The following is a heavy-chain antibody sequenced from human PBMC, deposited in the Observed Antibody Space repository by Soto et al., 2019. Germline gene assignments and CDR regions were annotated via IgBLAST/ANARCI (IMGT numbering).Heavy chain of an antibody. CDR1: GGSISSSSYY. CDR2: IYYSGST. V-gene: IGHV4-39*01. D-gene: IGHD2-15*01. CDR3: VRPRTDIVTTWFDP. J-gene: IGHJ5*02. Sequence: QLQLQESGPGLVKPSETLSLTCTVSGGSISSSSYYWGWIRQPPGKGLEWIGSIYYSGSTYYKQSLKSRFTRSVDTCYNPFSLKLRSVTAAKTAVYYCVRPRTDIVTTWFDPWGQGTLVTVSS.